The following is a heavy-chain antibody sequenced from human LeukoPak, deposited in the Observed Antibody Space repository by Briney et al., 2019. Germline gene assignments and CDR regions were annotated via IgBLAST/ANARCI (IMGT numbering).Heavy chain of an antibody. CDR3: ARLPQDYYYHGMDV. V-gene: IGHV5-51*01. J-gene: IGHJ6*02. Sequence: GGSLEISGQGSGYDFATYWIGGVRQLPGKGLEGMGKIYPAHSDTTYPPSFQCQVTISAAKSIGSAYLQWSSLKSSDTAMYYCARLPQDYYYHGMDVWGQGTTVSVS. CDR2: IYPAHSDT. CDR1: GYDFATYW.